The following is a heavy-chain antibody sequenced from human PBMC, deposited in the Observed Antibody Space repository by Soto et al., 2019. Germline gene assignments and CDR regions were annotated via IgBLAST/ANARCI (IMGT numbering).Heavy chain of an antibody. D-gene: IGHD2-8*02. J-gene: IGHJ4*02. Sequence: EVQLLESGGNLVQPGGSLRLSCAASGFTFSSYVMSWVRQAPGKGLEWVSTISGSGASIYDADSVKGRFTISRDNSKNTGCLQMNSLRAQDTAVYYCAKDGIGSCTGGTGGGADYWGQGTRVTVSS. V-gene: IGHV3-23*01. CDR2: ISGSGASI. CDR3: AKDGIGSCTGGTGGGADY. CDR1: GFTFSSYV.